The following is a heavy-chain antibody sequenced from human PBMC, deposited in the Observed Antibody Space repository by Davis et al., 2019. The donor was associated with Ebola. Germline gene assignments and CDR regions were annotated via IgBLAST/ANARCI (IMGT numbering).Heavy chain of an antibody. Sequence: GESLKISCVASAFPFSDYYMSWIRQAPGKGLEWVSHMSGSGQTIDYADSVRGRFTISRDNAKNSLYLQMNSLRAEDTAVYYCARDQRWELTFDYWGQGVLVTVSS. CDR1: AFPFSDYY. CDR2: MSGSGQTI. CDR3: ARDQRWELTFDY. J-gene: IGHJ4*02. D-gene: IGHD3-10*01. V-gene: IGHV3-11*01.